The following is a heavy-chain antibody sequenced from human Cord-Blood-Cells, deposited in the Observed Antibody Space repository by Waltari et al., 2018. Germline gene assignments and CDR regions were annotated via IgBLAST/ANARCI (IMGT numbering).Heavy chain of an antibody. CDR3: ARGYDVWSGYGYYYYMDV. J-gene: IGHJ6*03. V-gene: IGHV1-69*09. CDR1: GGTFSSYA. CDR2: IIPILGIA. Sequence: QVQLVQSGAEVKKPGSSVKVSCKASGGTFSSYAISWVRQAPGQGLEWMGRIIPILGIANYAQKFQGRVTITADKSTSTAYMELSSLRSEDTAVYYCARGYDVWSGYGYYYYMDVWGKGTTVTVSS. D-gene: IGHD3-3*01.